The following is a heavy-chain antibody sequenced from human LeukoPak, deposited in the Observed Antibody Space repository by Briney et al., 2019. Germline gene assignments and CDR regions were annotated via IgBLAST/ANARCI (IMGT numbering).Heavy chain of an antibody. V-gene: IGHV4-30-4*01. D-gene: IGHD5-24*01. CDR3: ARGLRRDGYNFDY. CDR2: IYYSGST. CDR1: GGSISSGDYY. J-gene: IGHJ4*02. Sequence: PSETLSLTCTVSGGSISSGDYYWSWIRQPPGKGFGWVGYIYYSGSTYYNPSLKSRVTISVDTSKNQFSLKLSSVTAADTAVYYCARGLRRDGYNFDYWGQGTLVTVSS.